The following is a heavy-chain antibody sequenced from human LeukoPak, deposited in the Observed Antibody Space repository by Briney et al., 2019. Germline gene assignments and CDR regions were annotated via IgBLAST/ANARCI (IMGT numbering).Heavy chain of an antibody. CDR2: IKQDGSEK. Sequence: GSLRLSCAASGFTFSSYWMSWVRQAPGKGLEWVANIKQDGSEKCYVDSVKGRFTISRDNAKNSLYLQMNSLRAEDTAVYYCTRVGYCSSTTCYTGDGFDYWGQGTLVTVSS. CDR3: TRVGYCSSTTCYTGDGFDY. D-gene: IGHD2-2*02. J-gene: IGHJ4*02. CDR1: GFTFSSYW. V-gene: IGHV3-7*01.